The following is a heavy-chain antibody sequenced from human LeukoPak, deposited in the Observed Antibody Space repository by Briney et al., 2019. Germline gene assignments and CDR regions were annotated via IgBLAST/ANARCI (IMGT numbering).Heavy chain of an antibody. D-gene: IGHD3-3*01. J-gene: IGHJ3*02. CDR1: GYTFTSYD. V-gene: IGHV1-8*01. CDR2: MNPNSGNT. Sequence: GASVKVSCKASGYTFTSYDINWVRQATGQGLEWMGWMNPNSGNTGYAQKFQGRVTMTRNTSISTAYMELSSLRSEDTAVYYCARYDAARGAFDIWGQGTMVTVSS. CDR3: ARYDAARGAFDI.